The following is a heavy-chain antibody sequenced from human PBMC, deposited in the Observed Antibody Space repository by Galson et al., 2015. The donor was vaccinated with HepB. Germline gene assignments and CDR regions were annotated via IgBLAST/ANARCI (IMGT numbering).Heavy chain of an antibody. Sequence: SVKVSCKASGYTFTSYDINWVRQATGQGLEWMGWMNPNSGNTGYAQKFQDRVTMTRNTSISTAYMELSSLRSEDTAVYYCASIAAAGTLLSNFDYWGQGTLVTVSS. CDR1: GYTFTSYD. D-gene: IGHD6-13*01. CDR2: MNPNSGNT. V-gene: IGHV1-8*01. CDR3: ASIAAAGTLLSNFDY. J-gene: IGHJ4*02.